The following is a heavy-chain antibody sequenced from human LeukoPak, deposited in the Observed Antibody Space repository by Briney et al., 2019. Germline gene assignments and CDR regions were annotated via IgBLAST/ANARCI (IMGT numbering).Heavy chain of an antibody. CDR1: GYTFTSYD. V-gene: IGHV1-2*02. D-gene: IGHD4-17*01. CDR3: ARDHGDYVLYYFDY. Sequence: ASVKVSCKASGYTFTSYDINWVRQAPGQGLEWMGWINPNSGGTNYAQKFQGRVTMTRDTSISTAYMELSRLRSDDTAVYYCARDHGDYVLYYFDYWGQGTLVTVSS. CDR2: INPNSGGT. J-gene: IGHJ4*02.